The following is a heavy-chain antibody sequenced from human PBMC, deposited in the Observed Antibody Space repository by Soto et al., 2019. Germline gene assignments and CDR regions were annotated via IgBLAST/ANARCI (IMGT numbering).Heavy chain of an antibody. Sequence: PGGSLRLSCAASGFTFSSYCIHWVRQAPGKGLEWVAVISYDGSNKYYADSVKGRFTISRDNSKNTLYLQMNSLRAEDTAVYYCAKGVNVAAAGCDYWGQGTLVTVSS. V-gene: IGHV3-30*18. CDR1: GFTFSSYC. CDR3: AKGVNVAAAGCDY. CDR2: ISYDGSNK. D-gene: IGHD6-13*01. J-gene: IGHJ4*02.